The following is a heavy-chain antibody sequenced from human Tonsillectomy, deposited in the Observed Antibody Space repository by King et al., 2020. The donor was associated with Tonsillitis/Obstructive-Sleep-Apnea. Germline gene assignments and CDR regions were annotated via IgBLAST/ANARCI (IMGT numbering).Heavy chain of an antibody. CDR1: GFTFSSYS. J-gene: IGHJ4*02. CDR3: ARDDVYYDSSGYYPPSYYFDY. Sequence: DVQLVESGGGLVKPGGSLRLSCAASGFTFSSYSMNWVRQAPGKGPEWVSSISSSSSYIYYADSVKGRFTISRDNAKNSLYLQMNSLRAEDTAVYYCARDDVYYDSSGYYPPSYYFDYWGQGTLVTVSP. V-gene: IGHV3-21*01. CDR2: ISSSSSYI. D-gene: IGHD3-22*01.